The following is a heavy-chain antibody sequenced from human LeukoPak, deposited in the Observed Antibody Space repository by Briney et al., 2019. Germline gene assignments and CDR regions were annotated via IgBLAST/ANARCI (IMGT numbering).Heavy chain of an antibody. Sequence: GGSLRLSCTASGFTFSNYAMSWVRQAAGKGLKWVSIISDSGDTPYYADSVKGLFTISRDNSKNTLYLQMSSLRAEDTAVYYCVRLPDDNPIRWYFGLWGRGTLVTVSS. CDR1: GFTFSNYA. V-gene: IGHV3-23*01. CDR3: VRLPDDNPIRWYFGL. D-gene: IGHD1-14*01. CDR2: ISDSGDTP. J-gene: IGHJ2*01.